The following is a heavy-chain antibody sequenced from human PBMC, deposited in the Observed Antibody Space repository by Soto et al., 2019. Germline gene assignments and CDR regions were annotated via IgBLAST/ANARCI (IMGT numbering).Heavy chain of an antibody. Sequence: GESLKISCKGSWYSFTSYWIGWVRQMPGKGLEWMGIIYPGDSDTRYSPSFQGQVTISADKSISTAYLQWSSLKASDTAMYYCASYYYYDSSGYPNDDAFDIWGQGTMVTVSS. J-gene: IGHJ3*02. CDR1: WYSFTSYW. D-gene: IGHD3-22*01. V-gene: IGHV5-51*01. CDR2: IYPGDSDT. CDR3: ASYYYYDSSGYPNDDAFDI.